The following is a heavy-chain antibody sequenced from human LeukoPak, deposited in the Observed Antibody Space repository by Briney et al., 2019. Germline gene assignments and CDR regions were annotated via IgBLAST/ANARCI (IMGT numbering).Heavy chain of an antibody. J-gene: IGHJ2*01. D-gene: IGHD3-16*01. CDR3: GKNAEGYYYYVWGSYSDWYFDL. V-gene: IGHV3-21*01. CDR1: VVTFSRYS. Sequence: GGSLRLSCAASVVTFSRYSMNWVREAPGKGLEWVSPINSSRSYIYYADSVKGRFTISRDNSKNTLYLQINSLRAEDTAVYYCGKNAEGYYYYVWGSYSDWYFDLWGRGTLVTVSS. CDR2: INSSRSYI.